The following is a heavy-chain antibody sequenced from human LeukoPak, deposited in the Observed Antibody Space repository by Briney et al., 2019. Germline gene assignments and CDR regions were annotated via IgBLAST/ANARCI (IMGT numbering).Heavy chain of an antibody. Sequence: PSETPSLTCTVSGGSISSYYWSWIRQPAGKGLEWIGRIYMRGSTNYNSSLKSRVNMSVDTSKNQFSLNLSSVTAADTAVYYCAREAGSSWSRGLDIWGQGTVVTVSS. CDR1: GGSISSYY. V-gene: IGHV4-4*07. CDR3: AREAGSSWSRGLDI. J-gene: IGHJ3*02. CDR2: IYMRGST. D-gene: IGHD6-13*01.